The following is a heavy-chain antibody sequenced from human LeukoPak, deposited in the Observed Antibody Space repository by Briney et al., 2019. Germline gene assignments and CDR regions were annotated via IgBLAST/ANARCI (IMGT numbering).Heavy chain of an antibody. D-gene: IGHD5-18*01. V-gene: IGHV4-39*07. CDR3: ARDGTVQLWWNNWFDP. J-gene: IGHJ5*02. CDR2: IYYSGST. CDR1: GGSISSSSYY. Sequence: SETLSLTCTVSGGSISSSSYYWGWIRQPPGKGLEWIGSIYYSGSTNYNPSLKSRVTISVDTSKNQFSLKLSSVTAADTAVYYCARDGTVQLWWNNWFDPWGQGTLVTVSS.